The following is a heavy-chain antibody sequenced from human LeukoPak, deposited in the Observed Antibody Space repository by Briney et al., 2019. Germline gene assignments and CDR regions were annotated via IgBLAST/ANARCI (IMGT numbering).Heavy chain of an antibody. CDR1: GFRFSDYS. CDR2: IEFSSGNT. V-gene: IGHV3-48*01. D-gene: IGHD5-24*01. CDR3: ARDYKYAFDN. Sequence: GGSLGLSCAASGFRFSDYSMNWVHQAPGKGLEWISYIEFSSGNTKYADSVKGRFTISGDKERNSLYLQMNSLRVEDTAVYYCARDYKYAFDNWGQGTLVTVSS. J-gene: IGHJ4*02.